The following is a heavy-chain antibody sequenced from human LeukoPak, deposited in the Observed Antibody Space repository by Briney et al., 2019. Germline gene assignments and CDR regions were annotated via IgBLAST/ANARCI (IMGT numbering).Heavy chain of an antibody. CDR1: GGTFSSYA. CDR2: IIPIFGTA. J-gene: IGHJ4*02. CDR3: ATSQADYRGSGSYYSYDY. D-gene: IGHD3-10*01. V-gene: IGHV1-69*13. Sequence: GASVRVSCKASGGTFSSYATSWVRQAPGQGLEWMGGIIPIFGTANYAQKFQGRVTITADESTSTAYMELSSLRFEDTAVYYCATSQADYRGSGSYYSYDYWGQGTLVTVSS.